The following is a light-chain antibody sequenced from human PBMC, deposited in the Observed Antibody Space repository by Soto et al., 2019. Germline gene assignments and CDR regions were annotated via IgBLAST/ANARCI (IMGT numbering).Light chain of an antibody. Sequence: QSVLAQPASVSGSPGQSITSSCTGTSSDVGGYNYVSWYQQHPGKAPKVMIYDASNRPSGVSNRFSGSKSGNTASLTISGLQAEDEADYFCSSYTSSGTYVFGNGTKVTVL. CDR3: SSYTSSGTYV. CDR1: SSDVGGYNY. V-gene: IGLV2-14*01. J-gene: IGLJ1*01. CDR2: DAS.